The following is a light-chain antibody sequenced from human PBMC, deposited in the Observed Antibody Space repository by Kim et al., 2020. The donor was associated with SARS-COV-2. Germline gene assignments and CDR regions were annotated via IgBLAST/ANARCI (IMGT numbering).Light chain of an antibody. Sequence: VSPGQTASITCCGDKLGDKYACWYQQKPGQSPVLVIYQDSKRPSGIPELFSGSNSGNTATLTISGTQAMDEADYYCQAWDSSTAWVFGGGTQLTVL. CDR3: QAWDSSTAWV. CDR1: KLGDKY. J-gene: IGLJ3*02. CDR2: QDS. V-gene: IGLV3-1*01.